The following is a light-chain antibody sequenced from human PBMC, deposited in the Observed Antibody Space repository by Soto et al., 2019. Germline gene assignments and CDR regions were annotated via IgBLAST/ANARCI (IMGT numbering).Light chain of an antibody. Sequence: DIVMTQSPDSLAVSLGERATINCKSSQSVLYSSNNKNYLAWYQQKPGQPPKLLIYWASTRESGVPDRFSGSGSGTNSTLTISSLQVEDVEVYSCQQYYSTPYTFARGPSWRSN. CDR3: QQYYSTPYT. V-gene: IGKV4-1*01. J-gene: IGKJ2*01. CDR2: WAS. CDR1: QSVLYSSNNKNY.